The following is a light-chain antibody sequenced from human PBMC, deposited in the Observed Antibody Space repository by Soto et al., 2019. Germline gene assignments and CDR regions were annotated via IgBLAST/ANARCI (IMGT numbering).Light chain of an antibody. CDR1: SSDVGGYKY. CDR2: DVS. J-gene: IGLJ2*01. V-gene: IGLV2-11*01. Sequence: QSALTQPRSVSGSPGQSVTISCTGTSSDVGGYKYVSWYQQQTGKAPKLLIYDVSERPSGVPHRFSGSKSGNTASLTISGLQAEDEADYYCCSYAGDFTFAFGGGTKLTVL. CDR3: CSYAGDFTFA.